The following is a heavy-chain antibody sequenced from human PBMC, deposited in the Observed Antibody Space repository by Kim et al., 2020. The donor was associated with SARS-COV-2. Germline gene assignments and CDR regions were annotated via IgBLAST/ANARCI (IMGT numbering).Heavy chain of an antibody. V-gene: IGHV1-69*06. D-gene: IGHD5-12*01. CDR3: AKDQIVATIFYYYGMDV. J-gene: IGHJ6*02. Sequence: SVKVSCKASGGTFSTYTISWVRQAPGQGLEWVGGITPIFGTTNYAQKFQGRVTLTADKSTSTVYMELKSLRSEDTAVYYCAKDQIVATIFYYYGMDVWGQGTTVTVPS. CDR2: ITPIFGTT. CDR1: GGTFSTYT.